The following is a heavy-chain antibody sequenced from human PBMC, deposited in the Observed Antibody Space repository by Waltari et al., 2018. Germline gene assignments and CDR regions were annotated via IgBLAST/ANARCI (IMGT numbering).Heavy chain of an antibody. CDR1: GGTFSSYA. CDR3: ASNYDFWSGGLVVRDAFDI. Sequence: QVQLVQSGAEVKKPGSSVKVSCKASGGTFSSYAISWVRQAPGQGLEWMGRISPIFGTANYAQKFQGRVTITADKSTSTAYMELSSLRSEDTAVYYCASNYDFWSGGLVVRDAFDIWGQGTMVTVSS. D-gene: IGHD3-3*01. V-gene: IGHV1-69*08. CDR2: ISPIFGTA. J-gene: IGHJ3*02.